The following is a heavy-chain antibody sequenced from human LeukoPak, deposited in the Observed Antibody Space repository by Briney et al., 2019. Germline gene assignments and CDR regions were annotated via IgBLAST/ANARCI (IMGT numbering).Heavy chain of an antibody. J-gene: IGHJ4*02. CDR2: IYPGDSDT. V-gene: IGHV5-51*01. D-gene: IGHD3-22*01. CDR1: GYSFTTYW. CDR3: AVNYGSSSYSYDY. Sequence: TGESRKISCKASGYSFTTYWIAWVRQMPGKGLEWMGSIYPGDSDTKYSPSFQGQVTISADKSITTAYLQWSSLKASDTAIYYCAVNYGSSSYSYDYWGQGLLVTVSS.